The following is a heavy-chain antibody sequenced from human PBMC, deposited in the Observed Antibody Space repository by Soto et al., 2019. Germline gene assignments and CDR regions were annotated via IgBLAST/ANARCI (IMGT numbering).Heavy chain of an antibody. CDR1: GFSFSSIGEG. CDR2: IYWDDDK. J-gene: IGHJ6*02. V-gene: IGHV2-5*02. Sequence: QITLKESGPTLVKPTQTLTLTCTFPGFSFSSIGEGVGWIRQPPGKALEWLALIYWDDDKRYSPSLKSRLTITMDTSKTQVVLTMTNMDPMDTATYYCVQSRCGGDCLQSYSSHSYYGLDVWGQGTTVTVSS. CDR3: VQSRCGGDCLQSYSSHSYYGLDV. D-gene: IGHD2-21*02.